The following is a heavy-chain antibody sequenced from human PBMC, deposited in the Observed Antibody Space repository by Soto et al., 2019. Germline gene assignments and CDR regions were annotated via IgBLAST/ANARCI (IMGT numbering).Heavy chain of an antibody. V-gene: IGHV3-21*06. Sequence: GGSLRLSCAASGFTFTRSSMNWVRQAPGKGLEWVSSISSATNYIYYGDSVKGRFTISRDNAKNSLYLEMNSLRAEDTAVYYCARESEDLTSNFDFWGQGTLVTVSS. CDR3: ARESEDLTSNFDF. CDR2: ISSATNYI. J-gene: IGHJ4*02. CDR1: GFTFTRSS.